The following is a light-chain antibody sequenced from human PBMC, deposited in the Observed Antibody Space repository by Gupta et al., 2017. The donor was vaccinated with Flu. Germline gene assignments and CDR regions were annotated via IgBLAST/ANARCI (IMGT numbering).Light chain of an antibody. V-gene: IGKV3-20*01. CDR2: GAS. J-gene: IGKJ1*01. Sequence: EIVLTLSPGTLSLSPGDRATLSCRARQSVSSSYLAWYQQKPGQAPRLLIYGASSRATGIPDRFSGSGSGTDFTLTISRLEPEDFAVYYCQQYGSSPQTFGQGTKVEIK. CDR1: QSVSSSY. CDR3: QQYGSSPQT.